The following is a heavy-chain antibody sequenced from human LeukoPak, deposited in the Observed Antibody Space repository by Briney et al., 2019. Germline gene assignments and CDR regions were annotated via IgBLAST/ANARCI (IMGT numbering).Heavy chain of an antibody. V-gene: IGHV1-46*01. J-gene: IGHJ4*02. CDR3: ARDGDGSFARRANYFDY. CDR2: INTSGGST. CDR1: GYTFTSYY. Sequence: ASVKGSCKASGYTFTSYYMHWVRQAPGQALEWMGIINTSGGSTSYAQKFQGRVTMTRDTSTSTVYMELSSLRSEDTAVYYCARDGDGSFARRANYFDYWGQGTLVTVSS. D-gene: IGHD2-21*01.